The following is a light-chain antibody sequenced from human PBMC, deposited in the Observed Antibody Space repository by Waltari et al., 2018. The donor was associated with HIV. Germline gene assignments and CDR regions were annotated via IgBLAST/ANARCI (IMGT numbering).Light chain of an antibody. Sequence: QSVLTQPPSASGTPGQRVTISCSGSNSKIGGKDVYWFQHLPGTAPKLLIYRTNQRRSGVPDRFSGSKSGTSASLAISGLRSDDEADYYCAAWDDTLSSYVFGTGTTVTV. CDR2: RTN. CDR3: AAWDDTLSSYV. J-gene: IGLJ1*01. CDR1: NSKIGGKD. V-gene: IGLV1-47*01.